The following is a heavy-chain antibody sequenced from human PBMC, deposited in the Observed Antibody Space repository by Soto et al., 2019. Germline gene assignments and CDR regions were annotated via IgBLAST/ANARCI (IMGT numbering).Heavy chain of an antibody. D-gene: IGHD1-26*01. CDR3: ASGKWELYAFDI. CDR1: GYTFTYRY. V-gene: IGHV1-45*02. Sequence: GASVKVSCKASGYTFTYRYLHWVRQAPGQALEWMGWITPFNGNTNYAQKFQDRVTITRDRSMSTAYMELSSLRSEDTAMYYCASGKWELYAFDIWGQGTMVTVSS. J-gene: IGHJ3*02. CDR2: ITPFNGNT.